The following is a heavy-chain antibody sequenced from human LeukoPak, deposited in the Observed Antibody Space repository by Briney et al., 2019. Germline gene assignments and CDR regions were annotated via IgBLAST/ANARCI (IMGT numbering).Heavy chain of an antibody. V-gene: IGHV1-18*04. CDR1: GYTFTSYG. J-gene: IGHJ4*02. D-gene: IGHD3-3*01. Sequence: ASVKVSCKASGYTFTSYGISWVRQAPGQGLEWMGWISAYNGNTNYAQKLQGRVTMTTDTSTSTAYMELRSLRSDDTAVYYCATTYDFWSGYLFDYWGQGTLVTVSS. CDR2: ISAYNGNT. CDR3: ATTYDFWSGYLFDY.